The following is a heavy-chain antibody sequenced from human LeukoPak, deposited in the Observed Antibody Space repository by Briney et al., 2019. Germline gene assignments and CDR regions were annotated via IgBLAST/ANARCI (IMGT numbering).Heavy chain of an antibody. V-gene: IGHV3-11*01. CDR3: ARDLRTLLAPAY. CDR1: GFTFSDYY. Sequence: GGSLRLSCAASGFTFSDYYMSWIRQAPGKGLEWVSYISSSGTTIHYADSVKGRFTVSRDNAKNSLYLQMNSLRDEDTAVYYCARDLRTLLAPAYWGQEPWSPSPQ. D-gene: IGHD2-2*01. CDR2: ISSSGTTI. J-gene: IGHJ4*01.